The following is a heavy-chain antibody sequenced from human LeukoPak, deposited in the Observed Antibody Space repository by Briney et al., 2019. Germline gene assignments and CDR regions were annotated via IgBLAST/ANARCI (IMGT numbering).Heavy chain of an antibody. V-gene: IGHV3-30*03. CDR3: ASSSGNAFDI. D-gene: IGHD6-6*01. J-gene: IGHJ3*02. CDR1: GFTFSSYG. Sequence: PGRSLRLSCAASGFTFSSYGMHWVRQAPGKGLEWVAVISYDGSNKYYADSVKGRFTISRDNSKNTLYLQMNSLRAEDTAVYYCASSSGNAFDIWGQGTMVTVSS. CDR2: ISYDGSNK.